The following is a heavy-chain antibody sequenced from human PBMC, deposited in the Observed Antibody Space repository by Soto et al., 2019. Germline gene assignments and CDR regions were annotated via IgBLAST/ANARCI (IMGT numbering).Heavy chain of an antibody. D-gene: IGHD1-26*01. Sequence: QVQLVESGGGVVQPGRSLRLSCAASGFTFSSYGMHWVRQAPGKGLEWVAVIWYDGSNKYYADSVKGRFTISSDNSKNTLYLQMNSLRAEDTAVYYCARDCRELLLGCYYYGMDVWGQGTTVTVSS. CDR1: GFTFSSYG. V-gene: IGHV3-33*01. J-gene: IGHJ6*02. CDR2: IWYDGSNK. CDR3: ARDCRELLLGCYYYGMDV.